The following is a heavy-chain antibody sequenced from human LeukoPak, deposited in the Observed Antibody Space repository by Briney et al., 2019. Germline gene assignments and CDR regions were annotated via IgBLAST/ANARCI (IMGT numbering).Heavy chain of an antibody. CDR2: ISAYNGNT. J-gene: IGHJ5*02. D-gene: IGHD2-15*01. CDR3: ARDAKDIVVVVAAKAVRFDP. Sequence: ASVKVSCKASGYTFTSYGISWVRQAPGQGLEWMGWISAYNGNTNYAQKFQGRVTMTTHTCTSTAYMELRSLRSDDTAVYYCARDAKDIVVVVAAKAVRFDPCGQGTLVTVSS. V-gene: IGHV1-18*01. CDR1: GYTFTSYG.